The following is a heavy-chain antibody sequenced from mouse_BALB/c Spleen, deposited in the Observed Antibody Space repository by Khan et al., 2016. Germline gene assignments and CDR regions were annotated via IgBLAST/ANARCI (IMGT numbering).Heavy chain of an antibody. CDR1: GYTFTDYS. Sequence: QIQLVQSGPELKKPGETVKISCKASGYTFTDYSMHWVRQAPGKGLKWMGWINTETGEPTSADDFKGRFVFSLETSASTAFLQINNLKNEDTATXFCSRGGWLLRFDYWGKGTTLTVSS. V-gene: IGHV9-2-1*01. D-gene: IGHD2-3*01. J-gene: IGHJ2*01. CDR2: INTETGEP. CDR3: SRGGWLLRFDY.